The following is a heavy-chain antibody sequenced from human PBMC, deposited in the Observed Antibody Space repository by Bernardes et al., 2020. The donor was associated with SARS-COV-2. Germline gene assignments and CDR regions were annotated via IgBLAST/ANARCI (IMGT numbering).Heavy chain of an antibody. CDR3: ARARKLGDNDRPPRGYCFDY. Sequence: SETLSLTCAVSGDSITSGGYSWSWIRQPPGKGLEWIGYIFNSGSTYYNPSLKSRVTISVDRSKNQFSLKLNSVTAADTAVYYCARARKLGDNDRPPRGYCFDYWGQGTLVTVSS. J-gene: IGHJ4*02. D-gene: IGHD1-1*01. V-gene: IGHV4-30-2*01. CDR1: GDSITSGGYS. CDR2: IFNSGST.